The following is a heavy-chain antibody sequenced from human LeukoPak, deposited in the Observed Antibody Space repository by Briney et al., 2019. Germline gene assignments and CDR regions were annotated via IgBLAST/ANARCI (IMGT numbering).Heavy chain of an antibody. CDR2: IIPIFGTA. D-gene: IGHD6-13*01. J-gene: IGHJ5*02. V-gene: IGHV1-69*06. CDR3: ARGRPTASIAAAGVNWFDP. Sequence: SVKLSCKPSGGTFSTYAISWVRQAPGQGLEWMGGIIPIFGTANYAQKFQGRVTITADKSTSTAYMELSSLRSEDTAVYYCARGRPTASIAAAGVNWFDPWGEGTLVSVSS. CDR1: GGTFSTYA.